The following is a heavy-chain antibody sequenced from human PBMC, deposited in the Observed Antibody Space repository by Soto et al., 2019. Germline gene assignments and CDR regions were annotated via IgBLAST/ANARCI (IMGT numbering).Heavy chain of an antibody. V-gene: IGHV3-7*01. CDR1: GFTFSSRW. CDR3: ASPRSTSSTNFDY. J-gene: IGHJ4*02. D-gene: IGHD2-2*01. Sequence: GGSLRLSSAASGFTFSSRWISWVRQCPGKGLEWVANINQDGSEKYYVDSVKARFTISRDNAKNSLYLQMNSLRAEDTAVYYCASPRSTSSTNFDYWGQGTLVTVSS. CDR2: INQDGSEK.